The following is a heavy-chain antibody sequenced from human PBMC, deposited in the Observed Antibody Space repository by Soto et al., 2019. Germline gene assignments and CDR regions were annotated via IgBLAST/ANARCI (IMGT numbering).Heavy chain of an antibody. Sequence: QVQLVESGGGVVQPGRSLRLSCAASGFTFSSYAMHWVRQAPGKGLEWVAVISYDESNTYYADSVKGRFTISRDSSKNTLYLQMNSLRDEDTAVYYCARQISSSWYENWFDPWGQGTLVTVSS. V-gene: IGHV3-30-3*01. CDR3: ARQISSSWYENWFDP. CDR2: ISYDESNT. D-gene: IGHD6-13*01. J-gene: IGHJ5*02. CDR1: GFTFSSYA.